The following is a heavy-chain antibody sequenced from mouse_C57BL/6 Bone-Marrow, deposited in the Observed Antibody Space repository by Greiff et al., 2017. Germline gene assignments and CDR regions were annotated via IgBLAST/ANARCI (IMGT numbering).Heavy chain of an antibody. Sequence: VKLQQSGAELVRPGASVKLSCPASGFNIQDDSMHWVKPRPEQGLEWIGWIAPENGDTESASTFQGKATITADTSSSTASLQLRSLTSEDTAVYYCTTPPTVPARGWFAYWGQGTLVTVSA. V-gene: IGHV14-4*01. CDR1: GFNIQDDS. D-gene: IGHD3-1*01. CDR3: TTPPTVPARGWFAY. J-gene: IGHJ3*01. CDR2: IAPENGDT.